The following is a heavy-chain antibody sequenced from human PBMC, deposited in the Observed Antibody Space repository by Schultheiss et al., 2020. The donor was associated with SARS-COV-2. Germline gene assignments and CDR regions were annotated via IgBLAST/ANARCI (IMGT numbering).Heavy chain of an antibody. Sequence: SETLSLTCTVSGGSISSYYWGWIRQPPGKGLEWIGYIYYSGSTNYNPSLKSRVTISVDTSKNQFSLKLSSVTAADTAVYYCARAVSRSSSSYHYYGMDVWGQGTTVTVSS. V-gene: IGHV4-59*08. CDR2: IYYSGST. D-gene: IGHD6-6*01. CDR3: ARAVSRSSSSYHYYGMDV. CDR1: GGSISSYY. J-gene: IGHJ6*02.